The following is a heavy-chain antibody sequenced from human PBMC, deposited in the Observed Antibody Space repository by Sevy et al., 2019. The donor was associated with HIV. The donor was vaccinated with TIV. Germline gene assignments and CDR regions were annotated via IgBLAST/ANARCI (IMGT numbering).Heavy chain of an antibody. V-gene: IGHV3-30-3*01. CDR2: ISYDGTYK. CDR1: GFSFSHYA. Sequence: GGSLRLSCAVSGFSFSHYAFHWVRQAPGKGLEWVSLISYDGTYKYYADSVKGRFTISRDNSKNTLYLQMNSLRGNDPAVYYCARVAASYCTTDCYHRFDYSGPGAMDTVSS. CDR3: ARVAASYCTTDCYHRFDY. J-gene: IGHJ4*02. D-gene: IGHD2-8*01.